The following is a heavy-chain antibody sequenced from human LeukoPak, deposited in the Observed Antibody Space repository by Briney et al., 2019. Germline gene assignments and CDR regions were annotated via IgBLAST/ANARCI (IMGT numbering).Heavy chain of an antibody. CDR2: IKQDGSET. V-gene: IGHV3-7*01. Sequence: GGSLRLSCAASGFTISNYWMNWVRQAPGKGLEWVANIKQDGSETHYVDSVKGRFTISRDNAKNSLYLQMNSLRAEDTARYYCASDNHWEDYWGQGTLVTVSS. CDR1: GFTISNYW. D-gene: IGHD1-26*01. CDR3: ASDNHWEDY. J-gene: IGHJ4*02.